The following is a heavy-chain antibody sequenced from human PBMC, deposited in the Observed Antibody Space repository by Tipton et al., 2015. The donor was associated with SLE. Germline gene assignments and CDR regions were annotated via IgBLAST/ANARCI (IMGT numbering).Heavy chain of an antibody. CDR2: IYHSGTT. J-gene: IGHJ4*02. D-gene: IGHD6-19*01. V-gene: IGHV4-39*07. CDR3: VTYSSGWWYDN. Sequence: TLSLTCSVSGVSISSTAYCWGWIRQTPGKGLEWIGEIYHSGTTNYNLSLKSRVTISVDKSKNQFFLKLSSVTAADTAVYYCVTYSSGWWYDNWGQGTLVTVSS. CDR1: GVSISSTAYC.